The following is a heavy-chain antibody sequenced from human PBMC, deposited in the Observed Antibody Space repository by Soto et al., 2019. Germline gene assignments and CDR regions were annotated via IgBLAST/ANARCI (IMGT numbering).Heavy chain of an antibody. CDR2: IKSATDGGTT. CDR3: VIYDYIWGTYRVRWAY. V-gene: IGHV3-15*01. D-gene: IGHD3-16*02. Sequence: EVQLMESGGGLVNPGGSLRLSCVASGFPFSYSWMSWVRQAPGKGLEWVARIKSATDGGTTDYAAPVEGRFTISRDDSKNTLELKMNSLKTEDTAVYYCVIYDYIWGTYRVRWAYWGQGTLVTVSS. J-gene: IGHJ4*02. CDR1: GFPFSYSW.